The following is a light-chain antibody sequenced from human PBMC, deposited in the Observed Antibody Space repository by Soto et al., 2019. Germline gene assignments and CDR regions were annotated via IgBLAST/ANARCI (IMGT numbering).Light chain of an antibody. CDR3: QQRSNWPPLT. V-gene: IGKV3-11*01. J-gene: IGKJ4*01. CDR2: DPS. CDR1: QSISNY. Sequence: EIVLTQSPATLSLSPGERATLSCRASQSISNYLVWYQQKPGQAPKLLICDPSNRDTGIPARFSGSGSGTDFALALRSLEPEDFEIYYCQQRSNWPPLTFGGGTKVEIK.